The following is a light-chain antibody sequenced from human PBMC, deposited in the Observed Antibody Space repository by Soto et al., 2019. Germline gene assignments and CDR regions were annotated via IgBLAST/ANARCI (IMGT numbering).Light chain of an antibody. V-gene: IGKV1-9*01. CDR3: QQLQSYPRT. CDR1: QAISSY. Sequence: DIQLTQSPSFLSASVGDRVTIACRASQAISSYLAWYQHKPGKAPKVLIYAASTLESGVPSRFSGSGSGTEFTLTINSLQPEDFGSYFCQQLQSYPRTFGQVTKVDIK. CDR2: AAS. J-gene: IGKJ1*01.